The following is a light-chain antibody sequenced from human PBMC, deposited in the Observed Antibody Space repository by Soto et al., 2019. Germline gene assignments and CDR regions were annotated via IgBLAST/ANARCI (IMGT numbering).Light chain of an antibody. CDR2: RTS. V-gene: IGKV3-20*01. J-gene: IGKJ4*01. CDR1: QSVYSDY. Sequence: EIVLTQSPGTLSLSPGERATLSCRASQSVYSDYVAWYQQKPGQAPRLVLYRTSSRATGIPDRFSGGGSGTDFTLTISTLEPDDFAVYYCQQYHQWPVAFGGGTKVEIK. CDR3: QQYHQWPVA.